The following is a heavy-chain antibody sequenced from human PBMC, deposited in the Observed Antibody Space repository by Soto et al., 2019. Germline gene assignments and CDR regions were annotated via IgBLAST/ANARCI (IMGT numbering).Heavy chain of an antibody. V-gene: IGHV1-46*01. D-gene: IGHD2-21*01. Sequence: QVQLVRSGDEVKKPGASVKISCKASGYTFSHYYIHWVRQAPGQGLEWMAIINPNGGSTNYAQKFQGRVTVTSDTSTTTVSMELNSLESDDTAVYFCARSLLQGDFWGQGTLVTVSS. CDR2: INPNGGST. CDR3: ARSLLQGDF. CDR1: GYTFSHYY. J-gene: IGHJ4*02.